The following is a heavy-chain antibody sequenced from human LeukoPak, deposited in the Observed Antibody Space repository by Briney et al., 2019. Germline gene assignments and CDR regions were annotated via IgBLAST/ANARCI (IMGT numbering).Heavy chain of an antibody. CDR3: RGGLVRGVHYYMDV. CDR1: GFTSGDYA. V-gene: IGHV3-49*04. Sequence: GGSLRLSCTASGFTSGDYAMSWVRQAPGKGLEWVGFIRSKAYGGTTEYAASVKGRFTISRDDSKSIAYLQMNSLKTEDTAVYYCRGGLVRGVHYYMDVWGKGTTVTISS. J-gene: IGHJ6*03. CDR2: IRSKAYGGTT. D-gene: IGHD3-10*01.